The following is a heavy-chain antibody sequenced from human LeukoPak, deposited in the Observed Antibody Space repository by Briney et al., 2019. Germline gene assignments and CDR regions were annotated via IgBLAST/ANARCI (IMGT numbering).Heavy chain of an antibody. D-gene: IGHD6-13*01. Sequence: GASLKISCKGSGYSFTSYWISWVRQMPGKGLEWMGRIDPSDSYTNYSPSFQGHVTISADKSISTAYLQWSSLKASDTAMYYCARRAGAAAGFDYWGQGTLVTVSS. CDR3: ARRAGAAAGFDY. CDR2: IDPSDSYT. J-gene: IGHJ4*02. V-gene: IGHV5-10-1*01. CDR1: GYSFTSYW.